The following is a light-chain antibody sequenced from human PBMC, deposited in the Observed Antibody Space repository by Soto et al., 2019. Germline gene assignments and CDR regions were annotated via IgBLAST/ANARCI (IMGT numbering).Light chain of an antibody. J-gene: IGKJ1*01. CDR1: QSVSSY. Sequence: EVVLTQSPATLSLSPGERATLSCRSSQSVSSYLAWYQQKPGQAPRLLIYDASNRATGIPARFSGSGSGTDFTLIIRRLEPEDFAVYYCQQYGSSRTFGQGTKVDIK. V-gene: IGKV3-20*01. CDR2: DAS. CDR3: QQYGSSRT.